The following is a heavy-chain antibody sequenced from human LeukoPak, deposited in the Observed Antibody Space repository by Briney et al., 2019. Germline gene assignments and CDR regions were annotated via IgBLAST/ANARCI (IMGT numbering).Heavy chain of an antibody. V-gene: IGHV4-39*01. CDR2: IYYSGST. D-gene: IGHD3-22*01. CDR3: AVYYGSSGYYREGYYFDY. CDR1: GGSISSSSYY. J-gene: IGHJ4*02. Sequence: SETLSLTCTVSGGSISSSSYYWGWIRQPPGKGLEWIGSIYYSGSTYYNPSLKSRVTISVDTSKNQFSLKLSSVTAADTAVYYCAVYYGSSGYYREGYYFDYWGQGTLVTVSS.